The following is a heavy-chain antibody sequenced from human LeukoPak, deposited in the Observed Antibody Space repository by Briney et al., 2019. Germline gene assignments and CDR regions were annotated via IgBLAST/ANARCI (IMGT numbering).Heavy chain of an antibody. V-gene: IGHV3-74*01. Sequence: GGSLGLSCAASGFTFSSYWMHWVRQAPGKGLVWVSHINNDGSSTNYADSVKGRFTISRDNAKNTLYLQMNSLRAEHTAVYDCVRNPPTALALFDFWGQGTLVTVSS. CDR3: VRNPPTALALFDF. J-gene: IGHJ4*02. CDR2: INNDGSST. D-gene: IGHD5-18*01. CDR1: GFTFSSYW.